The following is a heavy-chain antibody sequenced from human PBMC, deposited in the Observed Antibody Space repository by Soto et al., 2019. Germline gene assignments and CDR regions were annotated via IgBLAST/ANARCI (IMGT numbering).Heavy chain of an antibody. CDR2: ISSSWSTV. J-gene: IGHJ5*02. Sequence: GGSLRLSCAASGFTFSTYEMTWVRQAPGKGLEWVSHISSSWSTVYYADSVKGRFTISRDNAKNSLYLQMNSLRAEDTAVYYCARRISTADKFDPWGQGTLVTVSS. CDR1: GFTFSTYE. CDR3: ARRISTADKFDP. V-gene: IGHV3-48*03. D-gene: IGHD6-13*01.